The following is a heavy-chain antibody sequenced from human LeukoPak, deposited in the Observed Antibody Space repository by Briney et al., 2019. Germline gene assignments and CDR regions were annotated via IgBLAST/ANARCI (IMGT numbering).Heavy chain of an antibody. CDR3: TSPDYDDDSGGY. V-gene: IGHV3-21*01. CDR2: ITSKSDYI. Sequence: GGSLRLSCAASGFTFSSFKMNWVRQAPGKGLEWVSSITSKSDYIYYADSAKGRFTISRDDAENALYLQMNSLRVEDTAVYYCTSPDYDDDSGGYWGQGTLVTVSS. CDR1: GFTFSSFK. D-gene: IGHD4-17*01. J-gene: IGHJ4*02.